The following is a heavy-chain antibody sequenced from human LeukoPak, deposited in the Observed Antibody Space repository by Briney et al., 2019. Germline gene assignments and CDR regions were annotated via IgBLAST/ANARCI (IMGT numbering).Heavy chain of an antibody. D-gene: IGHD3-9*01. CDR3: ARGSRILTSYFPHAWVY. CDR2: INHSGST. Sequence: PSETLSLTCAVYGGSFSGYYWSWIRQPPGKGLEWIGEINHSGSTNYNPSLKSRVTISVDTSKNQFSLKLSSVTAADTAVYYCARGSRILTSYFPHAWVYWGQGTLVTVSS. J-gene: IGHJ4*02. V-gene: IGHV4-34*01. CDR1: GGSFSGYY.